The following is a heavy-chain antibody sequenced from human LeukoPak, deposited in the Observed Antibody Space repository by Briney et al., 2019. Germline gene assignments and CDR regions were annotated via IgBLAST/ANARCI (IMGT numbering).Heavy chain of an antibody. V-gene: IGHV4-59*08. CDR1: GGSISGYY. Sequence: SETLSLTCTVSGGSISGYYWSWIRQPPGKGLEWIGYIYYSGSTNYNPSLKSRVTISVDTSKNQFSLKLSSVTAADTAVYYCASSTTSVALFDYWGQGTLVTVSS. D-gene: IGHD4-17*01. CDR3: ASSTTSVALFDY. CDR2: IYYSGST. J-gene: IGHJ4*02.